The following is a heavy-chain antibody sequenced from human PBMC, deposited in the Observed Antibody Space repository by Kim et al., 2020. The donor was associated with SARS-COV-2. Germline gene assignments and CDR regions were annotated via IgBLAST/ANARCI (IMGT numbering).Heavy chain of an antibody. J-gene: IGHJ4*02. Sequence: ASVKVSCKASGYTFRNYGLNWVREAPGQGLEWMGWIGPFNGNTIYAQKFQGRITLTTDTSTSTAYMELRSLTSDDTAVYYCAREQDSGYDLTMFDYWGQGIQVTVSS. CDR1: GYTFRNYG. CDR2: IGPFNGNT. D-gene: IGHD5-12*01. V-gene: IGHV1-18*01. CDR3: AREQDSGYDLTMFDY.